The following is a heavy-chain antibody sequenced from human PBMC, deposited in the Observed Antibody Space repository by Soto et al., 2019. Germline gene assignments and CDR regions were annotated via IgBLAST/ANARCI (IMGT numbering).Heavy chain of an antibody. V-gene: IGHV3-23*01. CDR1: GFTFSDYY. D-gene: IGHD3-22*01. Sequence: GGSLRLSCAASGFTFSDYYMSWIRQAPGKGLEWVSAISGSGGSTYYADSVKGRFTISRDNSKNTLYLQMNSLRAEDTAVYYCASVRDYYDSSGYYYRPRFDYWGQGTLVTVSS. CDR3: ASVRDYYDSSGYYYRPRFDY. CDR2: ISGSGGST. J-gene: IGHJ4*02.